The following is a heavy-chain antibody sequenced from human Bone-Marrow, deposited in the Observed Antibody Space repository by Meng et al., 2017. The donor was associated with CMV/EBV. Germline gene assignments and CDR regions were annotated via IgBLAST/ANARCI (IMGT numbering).Heavy chain of an antibody. CDR3: TRDLPSYYYGSGSYSGGMDV. V-gene: IGHV3-74*01. CDR2: INSDGSST. D-gene: IGHD3-10*01. Sequence: ESPKISCAASGFTLSTYWMHWVRQAPGKGLVWVSRINSDGSSTSYADSVKGRFTISRDNAKNTLYLQMNSLRAEDTAVYYCTRDLPSYYYGSGSYSGGMDVWGQGTTVTVSS. CDR1: GFTLSTYW. J-gene: IGHJ6*02.